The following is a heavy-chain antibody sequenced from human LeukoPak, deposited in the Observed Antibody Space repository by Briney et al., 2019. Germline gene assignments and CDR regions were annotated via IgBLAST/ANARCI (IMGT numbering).Heavy chain of an antibody. Sequence: LSGGSLRLSCAASGFTFSSYAMHWVRQAPGKGLEYVSAISSNGGSTYYANSVKGRFTISRDNSKNTLYLQMGSLRAEDMAVYYCARGYGYGDGSDYWGQGTLVTVSS. D-gene: IGHD4-17*01. CDR2: ISSNGGST. CDR3: ARGYGYGDGSDY. J-gene: IGHJ4*02. CDR1: GFTFSSYA. V-gene: IGHV3-64*01.